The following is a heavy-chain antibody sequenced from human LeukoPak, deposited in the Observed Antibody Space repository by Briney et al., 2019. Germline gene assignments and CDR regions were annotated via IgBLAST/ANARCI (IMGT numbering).Heavy chain of an antibody. Sequence: GGSLRLSCAASGFIFTDYWMNWVRQAPGKGLEWVAMIKYDGIDKQYLDSVKGRFTISRDNAKNSLYLDMNSLRAEDTAVYYCAKDLWYSSSVDPYFDYWGQGTLVTVSS. V-gene: IGHV3-7*03. J-gene: IGHJ4*02. CDR1: GFIFTDYW. D-gene: IGHD6-6*01. CDR2: IKYDGIDK. CDR3: AKDLWYSSSVDPYFDY.